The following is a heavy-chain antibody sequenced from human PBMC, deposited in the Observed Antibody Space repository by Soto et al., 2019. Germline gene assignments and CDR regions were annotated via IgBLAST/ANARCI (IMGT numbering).Heavy chain of an antibody. J-gene: IGHJ5*02. CDR1: GYTFTSYG. CDR2: ISAYNGNT. CDR3: ARDFSYSSSWYSTTYNWFDP. D-gene: IGHD6-13*01. V-gene: IGHV1-18*04. Sequence: RASVKVSCKASGYTFTSYGISWVRQAPGQGLEWMGWISAYNGNTNYAQKLQGRVTMTTDTSTSTAYMELRSLRSDDTAVYYCARDFSYSSSWYSTTYNWFDPWGQGTLVTVSS.